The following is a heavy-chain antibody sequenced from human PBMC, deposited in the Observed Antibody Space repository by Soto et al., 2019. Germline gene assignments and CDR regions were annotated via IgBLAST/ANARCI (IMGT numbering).Heavy chain of an antibody. V-gene: IGHV4-39*01. CDR1: GGSISRSSYY. CDR2: IYYSGST. J-gene: IGHJ4*02. D-gene: IGHD3-10*01. Sequence: QLQLQESGPGLVKPSETLSLTCTVSGGSISRSSYYWGWIRQPPGKGLEWIGSIYYSGSTYYNPSLKSRVTISVDTSKNQFSLKLSSVTAADTAVYYCARLSGSVLIHYWGQGTLVTVSS. CDR3: ARLSGSVLIHY.